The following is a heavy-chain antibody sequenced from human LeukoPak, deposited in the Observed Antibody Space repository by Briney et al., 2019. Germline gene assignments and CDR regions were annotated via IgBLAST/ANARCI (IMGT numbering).Heavy chain of an antibody. J-gene: IGHJ3*02. CDR1: GGSISSGDYY. Sequence: SETLSLTCTVSGGSISSGDYYWSWIRQPPGKGLEWIGYMYYIGSTYYNPSLKSRVTISVDTSKNQFSLKLSSVTAADTAVYYCARAPETMVRGVIPHAFDIWGQGTMVTVSS. V-gene: IGHV4-30-4*01. CDR2: MYYIGST. CDR3: ARAPETMVRGVIPHAFDI. D-gene: IGHD3-10*01.